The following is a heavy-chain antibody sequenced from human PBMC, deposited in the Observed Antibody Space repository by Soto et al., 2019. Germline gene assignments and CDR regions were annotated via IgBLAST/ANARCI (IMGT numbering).Heavy chain of an antibody. CDR1: GGSISSGGYY. CDR2: IYCSGST. Sequence: QVQLQESGPGLVKPSPTLSLTCTVSGGSISSGGYYWSWIRQHPGKGLEWIGYIYCSGSTYYNPSRKSRVTISVDTSKKQFSLKLSSVMAADTAVYYCARDPRGVGADFWGQGTLVTVSS. CDR3: ARDPRGVGADF. V-gene: IGHV4-31*03. D-gene: IGHD3-10*01. J-gene: IGHJ4*02.